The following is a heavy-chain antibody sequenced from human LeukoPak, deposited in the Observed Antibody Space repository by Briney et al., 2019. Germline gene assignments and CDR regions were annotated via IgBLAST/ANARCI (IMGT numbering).Heavy chain of an antibody. J-gene: IGHJ4*02. V-gene: IGHV3-11*04. Sequence: GGSLRLSCAASGFTFSDYYMSWIRQAPGKGLEWVSYISSSGSTIYYVDSVKGRFTISRDNSKNTLYLQMNSLRAEDTAVYYCAKDPVSSTDYWGQGTLVTVSS. CDR3: AKDPVSSTDY. CDR1: GFTFSDYY. D-gene: IGHD2-2*01. CDR2: ISSSGSTI.